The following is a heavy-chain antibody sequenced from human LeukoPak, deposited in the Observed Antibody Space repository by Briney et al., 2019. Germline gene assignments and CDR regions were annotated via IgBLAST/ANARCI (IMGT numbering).Heavy chain of an antibody. Sequence: ASVKVSCKASGYTFTGHYIHWVRQAPGQGLEWMGWINPHSGGTNYVQNFQGRVTMTRDTSINTAYMELSGLTSDDAAVYYCMRDQRDDYNFNWFDPWGQGTLVTVSS. CDR2: INPHSGGT. V-gene: IGHV1-2*02. CDR3: MRDQRDDYNFNWFDP. J-gene: IGHJ5*02. CDR1: GYTFTGHY. D-gene: IGHD5-24*01.